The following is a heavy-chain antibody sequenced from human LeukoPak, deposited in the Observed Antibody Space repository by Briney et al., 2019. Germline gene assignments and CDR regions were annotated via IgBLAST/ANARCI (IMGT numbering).Heavy chain of an antibody. CDR2: ISAYNGNT. V-gene: IGHV1-8*02. Sequence: ASVKVSCKASGYIFTSYFMHWVRQAPGQGLEWMGWISAYNGNTNYAQKFQGRVTMTRNTSISTAYMELSSLRSEDTAVYYCARGLRRYYYGSGSYYKFLWFDPWGQGTLVTVSS. CDR3: ARGLRRYYYGSGSYYKFLWFDP. J-gene: IGHJ5*02. D-gene: IGHD3-10*01. CDR1: GYIFTSYF.